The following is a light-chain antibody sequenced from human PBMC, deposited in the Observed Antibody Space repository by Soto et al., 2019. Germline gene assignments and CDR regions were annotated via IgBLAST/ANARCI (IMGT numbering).Light chain of an antibody. Sequence: EIVLPQSPATLSLSPGERATLSCRASQSVSSYLAWYQQKPGQAPRLLIYDASNRATGIPARFSGSGSGTDFTLTISSLETEDFAVYYCQQRSNWPPTFGQGTKVEI. J-gene: IGKJ1*01. V-gene: IGKV3-11*01. CDR3: QQRSNWPPT. CDR1: QSVSSY. CDR2: DAS.